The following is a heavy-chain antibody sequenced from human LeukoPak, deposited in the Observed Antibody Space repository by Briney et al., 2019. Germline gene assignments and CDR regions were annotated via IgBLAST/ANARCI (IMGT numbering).Heavy chain of an antibody. CDR3: ARDRPPSYGYRYYYYYYYMDV. V-gene: IGHV3-11*04. CDR2: ISGTGNTR. J-gene: IGHJ6*03. CDR1: GFTLTDYY. D-gene: IGHD5-18*01. Sequence: GGSLRLSCAASGFTLTDYYMTWIRQAPGKGLEWVSYISGTGNTRSYAVSVKGRFTISRDNSKNTLYLQMNSLRAEDTAVYYCARDRPPSYGYRYYYYYYYMDVWGKGTTVTVSS.